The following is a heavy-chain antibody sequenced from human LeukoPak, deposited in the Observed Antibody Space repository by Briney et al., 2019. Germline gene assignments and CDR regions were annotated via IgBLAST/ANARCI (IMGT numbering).Heavy chain of an antibody. V-gene: IGHV5-51*01. D-gene: IGHD1-26*01. J-gene: IGHJ4*02. CDR2: IYPGDSDT. CDR1: GYRFASYW. CDR3: ASQNSGSFDY. Sequence: GESLKISCKGSGYRFASYWIGWVRQTPGKCLEWMGIIYPGDSDTRYSPSFQGQVTISADKSISTAYLQWSSLKASDTAMYFCASQNSGSFDYWGQGTLVTVSS.